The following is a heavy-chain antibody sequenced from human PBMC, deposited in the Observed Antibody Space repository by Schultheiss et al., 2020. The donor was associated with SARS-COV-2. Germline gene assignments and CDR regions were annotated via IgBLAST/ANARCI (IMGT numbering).Heavy chain of an antibody. J-gene: IGHJ4*02. CDR3: ARDGGSSGWYFDY. CDR2: ISSSGSHI. Sequence: GGSLRLSCAASGFTFSGYSMNWVRQAPGKGLEWVSSISSSGSHIYHAASVKGRFTISRDNSKNALYLQVNSLRAEDTAVYYCARDGGSSGWYFDYWGQGT. CDR1: GFTFSGYS. V-gene: IGHV3-21*04. D-gene: IGHD6-19*01.